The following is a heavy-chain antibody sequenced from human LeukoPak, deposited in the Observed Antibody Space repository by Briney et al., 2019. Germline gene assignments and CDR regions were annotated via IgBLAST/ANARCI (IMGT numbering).Heavy chain of an antibody. CDR2: ISGSGGST. CDR1: GFTFSSYA. V-gene: IGHV3-23*01. D-gene: IGHD3-10*01. J-gene: IGHJ6*02. CDR3: AKDDGKYYYGSGSYRYYYYGMDV. Sequence: GGSLRLSCAASGFTFSSYAMRWVRQAPGKGLEWVSAISGSGGSTYYADSVKGRFTISRDNSKNTLYLKKNSQRAEDTAVYYCAKDDGKYYYGSGSYRYYYYGMDVWGQGTTVTVSS.